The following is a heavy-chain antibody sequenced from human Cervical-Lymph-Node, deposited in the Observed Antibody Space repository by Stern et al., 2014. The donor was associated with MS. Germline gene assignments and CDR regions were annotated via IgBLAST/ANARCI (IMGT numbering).Heavy chain of an antibody. CDR2: FDPEDGET. J-gene: IGHJ4*02. CDR3: ATDYNY. V-gene: IGHV1-24*01. D-gene: IGHD3-10*01. CDR1: GSTLTDFF. Sequence: HVQLVQSGAEVKKPGASVKVSCKVSGSTLTDFFMHWVRQPPGKGLEWMGGFDPEDGETIYAQKFQGRVTMTEDASTDTAYMELSSLRSDDTAVYYCATDYNYWGQGTLVTVSS.